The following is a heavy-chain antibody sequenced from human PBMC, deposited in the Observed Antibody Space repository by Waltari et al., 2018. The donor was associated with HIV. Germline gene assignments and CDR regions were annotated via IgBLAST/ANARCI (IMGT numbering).Heavy chain of an antibody. D-gene: IGHD3-16*01. CDR1: GFTFSNAW. J-gene: IGHJ6*02. CDR3: TTLGGYYDYVWGTDMDV. V-gene: IGHV3-15*01. Sequence: EVQLVESGGGLVKPGGSLRLSCAASGFTFSNAWMSWVRQAPGKGREWVGRSKSKTDGGTTDYAAPVKGRFTISRDDSKNTLYLQMNSLKTEDTAVYYCTTLGGYYDYVWGTDMDVWGQGTTVTVSS. CDR2: SKSKTDGGTT.